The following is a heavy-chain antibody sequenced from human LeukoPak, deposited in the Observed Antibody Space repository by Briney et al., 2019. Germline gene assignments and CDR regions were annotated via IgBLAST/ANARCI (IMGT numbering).Heavy chain of an antibody. Sequence: PGGSLRLSCAASGFTVSSNYMSWVRQAPGKGLEWVSVIYSGGGTYYADSVKGRFTISRENSKNTLYLQMNSLRAEDTAVYYCARGYGPEYFQHWGQGTLVTVSS. J-gene: IGHJ1*01. V-gene: IGHV3-53*01. CDR2: IYSGGGT. CDR3: ARGYGPEYFQH. D-gene: IGHD5-18*01. CDR1: GFTVSSNY.